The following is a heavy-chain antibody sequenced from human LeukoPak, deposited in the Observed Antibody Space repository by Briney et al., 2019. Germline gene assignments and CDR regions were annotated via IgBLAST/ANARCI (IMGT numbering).Heavy chain of an antibody. J-gene: IGHJ3*02. CDR3: ARWDSGEWFHDAFDI. Sequence: SQTLSLTCAISGDSVSSNIAAWNWIRQSPSRGLEWLGRTYYRSKWYNDYAVSVKSRITINPDTSKNQFSLKLRSVTAADTALYYCARWDSGEWFHDAFDIWGQGTRVTVSS. D-gene: IGHD3-3*01. CDR2: TYYRSKWYN. V-gene: IGHV6-1*01. CDR1: GDSVSSNIAA.